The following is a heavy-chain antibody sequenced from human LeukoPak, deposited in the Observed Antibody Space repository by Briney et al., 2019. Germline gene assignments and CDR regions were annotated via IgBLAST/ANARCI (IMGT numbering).Heavy chain of an antibody. CDR3: ARDRTTGADWYFDL. D-gene: IGHD4-17*01. J-gene: IGHJ2*01. Sequence: SETLSLTCTVSGGSISSYYWSSIRQPPGKGLEWIGYIYYSGSTNYNPSRKSRVTISVDTSKNQFSLKLSSVTAADTAVYYCARDRTTGADWYFDLWGRGTLVTVSS. CDR2: IYYSGST. CDR1: GGSISSYY. V-gene: IGHV4-59*01.